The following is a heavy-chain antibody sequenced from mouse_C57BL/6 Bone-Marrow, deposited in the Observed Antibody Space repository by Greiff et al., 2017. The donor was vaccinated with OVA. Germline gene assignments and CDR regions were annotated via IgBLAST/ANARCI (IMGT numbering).Heavy chain of an antibody. CDR2: ISSGGSYT. J-gene: IGHJ3*01. CDR1: GFTFSSYG. CDR3: ARHFAY. V-gene: IGHV5-6*02. Sequence: EVMLVESGGDLVKPGGSLKLSCAASGFTFSSYGMSWVRQTPDKRLEWVATISSGGSYTYYPDSVKGRFTISRDNAKNTLYLQMRSLKSGDTAMYYCARHFAYWGQGTLVTVSA.